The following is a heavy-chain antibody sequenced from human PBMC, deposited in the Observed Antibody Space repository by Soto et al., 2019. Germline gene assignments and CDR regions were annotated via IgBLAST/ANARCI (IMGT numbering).Heavy chain of an antibody. V-gene: IGHV1-69*02. CDR1: GGTFSSYT. D-gene: IGHD5-12*01. CDR3: ASQGRDGYNFPFDY. CDR2: IIPILGIA. J-gene: IGHJ4*02. Sequence: QVQLVQSGAEVKKPGSSVKVSCKASGGTFSSYTISWVRQAPGQGLEWMGRIIPILGIANYAQKIQGRVTITADKSTSTAYMELSSLRSEDTAVYYCASQGRDGYNFPFDYWGQGTLVTVSS.